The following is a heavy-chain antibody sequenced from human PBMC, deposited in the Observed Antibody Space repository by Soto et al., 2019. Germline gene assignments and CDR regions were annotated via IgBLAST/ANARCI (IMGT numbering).Heavy chain of an antibody. Sequence: QITLKESGPPLVKPTQTLTLTCAFSGFSATSSGVGVAWLRQPPGKALEWLAVIYWDDADQYRPSLKTRLTVIKDTSYRQLVLPLTNMDPVDPGTYYRPRMLRGACAYYPESRGQGPLGTVTA. D-gene: IGHD3-10*01. CDR1: GFSATSSGVG. V-gene: IGHV2-5*02. CDR2: IYWDDAD. J-gene: IGHJ4*02. CDR3: PRMLRGACAYYPES.